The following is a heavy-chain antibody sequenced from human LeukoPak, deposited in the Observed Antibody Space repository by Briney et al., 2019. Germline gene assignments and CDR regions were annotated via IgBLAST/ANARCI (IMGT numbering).Heavy chain of an antibody. V-gene: IGHV1-18*01. CDR3: ASHTQSYVWNDY. J-gene: IGHJ4*02. CDR1: DYTSASHG. Sequence: ASVKVSCKASDYTSASHGFSWVRQAPGQGLEWMGWISAYNGNTAYAQKLQARVTMTTDTSTSTAYMELRSLRSDDTAVYYCASHTQSYVWNDYWGQGTLVTVSS. CDR2: ISAYNGNT. D-gene: IGHD3-16*01.